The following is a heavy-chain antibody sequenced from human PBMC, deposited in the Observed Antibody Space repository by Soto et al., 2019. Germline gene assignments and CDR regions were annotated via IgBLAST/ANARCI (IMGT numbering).Heavy chain of an antibody. V-gene: IGHV1-2*04. J-gene: IGHJ4*02. CDR1: GYTFTGYY. CDR3: ARASQYYYDRSGYLGY. CDR2: INPNSGGT. Sequence: ASVKVSCKASGYTFTGYYMHWVRQAPGQGLEWMGWINPNSGGTNYAQKFQGWVTMTRDTSISTAYMELSRLRSDDTAVYYCARASQYYYDRSGYLGYWGQGTLVTVSS. D-gene: IGHD3-22*01.